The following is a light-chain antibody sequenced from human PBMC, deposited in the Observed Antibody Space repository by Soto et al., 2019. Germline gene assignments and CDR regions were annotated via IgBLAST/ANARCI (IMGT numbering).Light chain of an antibody. V-gene: IGLV2-14*01. J-gene: IGLJ2*01. CDR2: EVS. CDR3: SSYTTIKTVV. Sequence: QSALAQPASVSGSPGQSITISCTGTSSDVGGYDYVSWYQLHPGKAPKLIIFEVSNRPSGISDRFSGFKSANTAYLTISGVQPEDEADYHCSSYTTIKTVVFGGGTKVTVL. CDR1: SSDVGGYDY.